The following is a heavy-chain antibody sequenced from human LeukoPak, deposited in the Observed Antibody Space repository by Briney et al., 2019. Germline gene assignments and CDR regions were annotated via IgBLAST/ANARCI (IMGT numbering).Heavy chain of an antibody. Sequence: PGGSLRLSCAASGFTFSSYSMNWVRQAPGKGLEWVSSISSSSSYIYYADSVKGRFTISRDNAKNSLYLQMNSLRAEDTAVYYCARETPPGGLEWLLSPLGYYYYGMDVWGQGTTVTVSS. CDR2: ISSSSSYI. J-gene: IGHJ6*02. CDR3: ARETPPGGLEWLLSPLGYYYYGMDV. D-gene: IGHD3-3*01. CDR1: GFTFSSYS. V-gene: IGHV3-21*01.